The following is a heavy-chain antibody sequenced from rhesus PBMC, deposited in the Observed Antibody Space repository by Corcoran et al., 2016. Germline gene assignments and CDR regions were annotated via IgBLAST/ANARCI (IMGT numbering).Heavy chain of an antibody. Sequence: QVQLQESGPGLVKPSETLSLTCAVSGGSISDSYYWKWIRQPPGKGLEWIGNIYGSSVNTYYNPSRRSRVTMSKDTSKNQVSLKLSSVTAADTAVYYCASSTGVTDAFDFWGQGLRVTVSS. V-gene: IGHV4S7*01. CDR3: ASSTGVTDAFDF. CDR1: GGSISDSYY. J-gene: IGHJ3*01. CDR2: IYGSSVNT. D-gene: IGHD3-22*01.